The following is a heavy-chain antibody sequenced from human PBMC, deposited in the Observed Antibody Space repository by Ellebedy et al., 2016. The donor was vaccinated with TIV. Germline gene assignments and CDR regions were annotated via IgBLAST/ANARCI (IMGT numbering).Heavy chain of an antibody. V-gene: IGHV4-59*08. Sequence: SETLSLTCAVSGGSMNSYYWSWIRQPPVKGLEWIGYISYSMYYSGNTNYNPSLKSRVTISVDASKNQFSLKLTSVTAADTAVYYCARHAATVGAPNMDVWGRGTTVTVSS. CDR1: GGSMNSYY. CDR2: ISYSMYYSGNT. J-gene: IGHJ6*03. CDR3: ARHAATVGAPNMDV. D-gene: IGHD4-23*01.